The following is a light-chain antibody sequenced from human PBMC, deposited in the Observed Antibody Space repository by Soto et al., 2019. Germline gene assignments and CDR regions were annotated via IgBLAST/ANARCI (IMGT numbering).Light chain of an antibody. CDR1: SSDVGSYIY. CDR2: DVS. V-gene: IGLV2-14*01. Sequence: QSVLTQHASVSGSPGQSITISCTGTSSDVGSYIYVSWYQHHPGKAPKLMIYDVSNRPSGVSNRFSGSKSGNTASLTISGLQAEDEAEYYCVSYTTFSSYVFGTGTKLTVL. J-gene: IGLJ1*01. CDR3: VSYTTFSSYV.